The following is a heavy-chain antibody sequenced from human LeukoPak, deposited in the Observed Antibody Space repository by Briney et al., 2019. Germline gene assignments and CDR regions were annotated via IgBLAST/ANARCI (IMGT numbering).Heavy chain of an antibody. V-gene: IGHV3-74*01. CDR1: GFTFSSHW. CDR2: INSDGSTT. CDR3: AGVMYYYHSSGSIAVYYFDY. D-gene: IGHD3-22*01. Sequence: GGSLRLSCAASGFTFSSHWMHWVRQSPGKGLVWVSRINSDGSTTSYADSVKGRFTISRDNAKNTLYLQMNSLRAEDTAVYYCAGVMYYYHSSGSIAVYYFDYWGQGTLVTVSS. J-gene: IGHJ4*02.